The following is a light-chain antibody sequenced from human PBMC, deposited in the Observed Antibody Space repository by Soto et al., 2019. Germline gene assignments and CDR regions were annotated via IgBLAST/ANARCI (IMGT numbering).Light chain of an antibody. Sequence: DIVMTHSPASLTVSLGERATINCKSSQILLFLSNNKNSLAWYQQKPGQPPKLLLYWTSTRESGVPDRFSGSGSGTDFTLTIRSLQAEDVAVYYCQQYYSSPLTFGGGTKVDIK. CDR2: WTS. CDR3: QQYYSSPLT. V-gene: IGKV4-1*01. J-gene: IGKJ4*01. CDR1: QILLFLSNNKNS.